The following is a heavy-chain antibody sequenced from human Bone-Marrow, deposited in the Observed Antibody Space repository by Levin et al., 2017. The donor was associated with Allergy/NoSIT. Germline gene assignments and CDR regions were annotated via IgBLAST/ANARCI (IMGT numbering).Heavy chain of an antibody. CDR2: IHETGST. CDR1: GGSISSGTHY. CDR3: AREYYMDV. J-gene: IGHJ6*03. Sequence: KSSETLSLTCTVSGGSISSGTHYWGWIRQPPGKGLEWIGNIHETGSTKYNPSLKSRVTISVDTSKNQFSLQLNSVTAADTAVYFCAREYYMDVWGKGTTVTVSS. V-gene: IGHV4-39*07.